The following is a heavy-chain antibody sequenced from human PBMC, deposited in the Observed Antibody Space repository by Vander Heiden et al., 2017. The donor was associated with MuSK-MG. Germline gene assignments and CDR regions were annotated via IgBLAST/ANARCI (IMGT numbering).Heavy chain of an antibody. CDR2: IGSRGSYI. CDR3: ASGLSGGLPQPY. J-gene: IGHJ4*02. D-gene: IGHD3-10*01. CDR1: GSPFRSYS. Sequence: EVQLVESGGGLVEHGGSLRLSCAASGSPFRSYSMNWVRQAPGKGLEWVSSIGSRGSYIYYADSVKGRFTISRDNAKNSLYLQMNSLRAEDTAVYYCASGLSGGLPQPYWGQGTLVTVSS. V-gene: IGHV3-21*01.